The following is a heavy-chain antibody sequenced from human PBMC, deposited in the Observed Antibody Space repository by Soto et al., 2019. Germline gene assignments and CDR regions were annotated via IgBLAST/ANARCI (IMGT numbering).Heavy chain of an antibody. CDR1: GFSFGSYA. Sequence: QVQLVESGGGVVQPGKSLTLSCAASGFSFGSYAMHWVRQAPGKGLEWVGILWFDGTNNYYGDSVKGRFTISRDNSRNLVFLQMNSLRAEDMAVYYCARDANLGVTSSWFMDFWGQGTRVTVSS. J-gene: IGHJ4*02. V-gene: IGHV3-33*01. D-gene: IGHD6-13*01. CDR2: LWFDGTNN. CDR3: ARDANLGVTSSWFMDF.